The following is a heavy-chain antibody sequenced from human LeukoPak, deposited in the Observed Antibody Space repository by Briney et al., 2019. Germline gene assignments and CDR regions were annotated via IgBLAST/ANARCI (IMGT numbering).Heavy chain of an antibody. D-gene: IGHD2-2*01. CDR3: ARVFKYSSSAGVVPAAIYYYYYMDV. CDR1: GYTFTDYG. J-gene: IGHJ6*03. Sequence: ASVKVSCKASGYTFTDYGFTWVRQAPGQGLEWIGWVSADKGIRSYAKNLQGRVTMTTDTSTTTAYMELRSLRSEDTAVYYCARVFKYSSSAGVVPAAIYYYYYMDVWGKGTTVTVSS. V-gene: IGHV1-18*01. CDR2: VSADKGIR.